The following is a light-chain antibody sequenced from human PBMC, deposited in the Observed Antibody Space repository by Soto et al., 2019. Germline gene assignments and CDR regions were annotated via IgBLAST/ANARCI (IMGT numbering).Light chain of an antibody. V-gene: IGLV2-14*01. J-gene: IGLJ1*01. CDR3: SSYTISSTLDV. Sequence: QSALTQPASVSGSPGQSITISCTGTSSDVGGYNYVSWYQQHPGKAAKLMIYEVSNRPSGVSNRFSGSKSGNTASLTISGLQADDEAVYYCSSYTISSTLDVFGTGTKLTVL. CDR2: EVS. CDR1: SSDVGGYNY.